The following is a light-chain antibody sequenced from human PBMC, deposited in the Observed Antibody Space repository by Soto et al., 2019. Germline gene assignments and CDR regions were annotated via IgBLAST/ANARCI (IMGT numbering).Light chain of an antibody. V-gene: IGKV4-1*01. CDR1: QTILSSSKNDNY. J-gene: IGKJ1*01. CDR3: QQYYSTPQT. CDR2: WAS. Sequence: DIVMTQSPDSLSVSLGERATINCKSSQTILSSSKNDNYLAWYQQKAGQPPKLLIHWASTRGSGVPDRFSGSGSGTHFTLTISGLQAEDVAVNYCQQYYSTPQTFGQGTRVEIK.